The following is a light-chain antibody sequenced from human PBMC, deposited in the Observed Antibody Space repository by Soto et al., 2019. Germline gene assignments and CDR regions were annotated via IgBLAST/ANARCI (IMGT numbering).Light chain of an antibody. CDR2: DVS. Sequence: SVLTQPASVSGSPGQSITISCTGTSSDVGGYNYVSWCQQHPGKAPKLMIYDVSDRPSGVSNRFSAFKSGNTASLTISGLQAEDEADYYCCSYTSSSTPWVFGTGTKVTVL. CDR3: CSYTSSSTPWV. J-gene: IGLJ1*01. V-gene: IGLV2-14*03. CDR1: SSDVGGYNY.